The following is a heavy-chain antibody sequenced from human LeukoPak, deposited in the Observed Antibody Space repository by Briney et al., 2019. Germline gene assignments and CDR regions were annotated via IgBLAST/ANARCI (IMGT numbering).Heavy chain of an antibody. V-gene: IGHV3-74*01. CDR1: GCTFRCYW. J-gene: IGHJ6*02. Sequence: GGSLRFSSAASGCTFRCYWMHWVRQAPGKVLVGVSRINSDGSSTSYADSVKGRFTISRDNAKNTLYLQMNSLRAEDTAVYYCARGAYLLDSGMDVWGQGTTVTVSS. CDR2: INSDGSST. CDR3: ARGAYLLDSGMDV. D-gene: IGHD2/OR15-2a*01.